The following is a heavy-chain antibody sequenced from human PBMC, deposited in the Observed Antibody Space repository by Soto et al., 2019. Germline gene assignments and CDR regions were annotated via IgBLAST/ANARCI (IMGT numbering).Heavy chain of an antibody. CDR3: ARTSNEGAAAGRGYYYGMDV. V-gene: IGHV4-4*02. CDR2: IYHSGST. J-gene: IGHJ6*02. Sequence: LXLTFAVSCGSISISNWGSWVRQPPGKWLEWIGEIYHSGSTNYNPSLKSRVTISVDKSKNQFSLKLSSVTAADTAVYYCARTSNEGAAAGRGYYYGMDVWGQGTTVTVSS. D-gene: IGHD6-13*01. CDR1: CGSISISNW.